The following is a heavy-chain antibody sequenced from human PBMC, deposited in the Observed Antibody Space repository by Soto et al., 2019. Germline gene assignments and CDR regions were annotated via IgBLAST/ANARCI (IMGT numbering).Heavy chain of an antibody. CDR1: GFNFNTYW. V-gene: IGHV3-7*03. CDR2: IDTDGSRK. J-gene: IGHJ6*02. CDR3: GRVPLDGNYANGVDV. Sequence: GGSLRLSCAASGFNFNTYWMYWVRQAPGKGLEWVANIDTDGSRKNYVDSVKGRFIISRDNAKNSLFLQMNSLRADDTALYYCGRVPLDGNYANGVDVWGQGTTVTVSS. D-gene: IGHD4-17*01.